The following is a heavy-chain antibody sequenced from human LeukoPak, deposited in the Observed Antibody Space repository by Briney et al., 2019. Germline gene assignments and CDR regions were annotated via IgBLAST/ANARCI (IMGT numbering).Heavy chain of an antibody. J-gene: IGHJ4*02. V-gene: IGHV3-33*01. CDR2: IWFDGSKT. CDR1: GSTFSRHG. CDR3: ARLYGSGSSTLDS. Sequence: GGSLRLSCAASGSTFSRHGTHRVRQAPGKGLEWVALIWFDGSKTDYGDSVKGRFTISRDNPKNTLYLQMSDLRAEDTAVYYCARLYGSGSSTLDSWGRGTLVTVSS. D-gene: IGHD3-10*01.